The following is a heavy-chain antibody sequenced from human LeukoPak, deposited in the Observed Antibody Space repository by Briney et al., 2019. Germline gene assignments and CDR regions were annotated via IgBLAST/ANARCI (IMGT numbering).Heavy chain of an antibody. CDR2: SKSDGSST. CDR3: ARSDWFDP. CDR1: GFTFSGHW. V-gene: IGHV3-74*01. Sequence: GGSLRLSCAAYGFTFSGHWMHWVRQVPGKGLVWVSRSKSDGSSTSYADSVKGRFTISRDNAKNTLYLQMNSLRVEDTAVYYCARSDWFDPWGQGTLVIVSS. J-gene: IGHJ5*02.